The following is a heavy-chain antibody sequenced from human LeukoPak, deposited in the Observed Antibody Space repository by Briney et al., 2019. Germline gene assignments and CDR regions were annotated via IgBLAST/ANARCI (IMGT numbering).Heavy chain of an antibody. V-gene: IGHV1-69*01. CDR2: IIPIFGTA. D-gene: IGHD6-25*01. J-gene: IGHJ6*04. CDR3: GRGVAAVYYGMDV. CDR1: GGTFSSYA. Sequence: SVKVSCKASGGTFSSYAISWVRQAPGQGLEWMGGIIPIFGTANYAQKFQGRVTITADESTSTAYMELSSLRSEGTAVYYCGRGVAAVYYGMDVWGKGTTVTVSS.